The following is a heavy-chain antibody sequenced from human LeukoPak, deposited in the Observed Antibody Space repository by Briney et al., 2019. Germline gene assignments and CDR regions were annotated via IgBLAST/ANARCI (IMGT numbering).Heavy chain of an antibody. D-gene: IGHD6-13*01. CDR3: ARGELVEGYYYYGMDV. CDR2: IIPILGIA. Sequence: ASVKVSCKVSGNNLNELSMHWVRQAPGQGLEWMGRIIPILGIANYAQKFQGRVTITADKSTSTAYMELSSLRSEDTAVYYCARGELVEGYYYYGMDVWGQGTTVTVSS. V-gene: IGHV1-69*04. CDR1: GNNLNELS. J-gene: IGHJ6*02.